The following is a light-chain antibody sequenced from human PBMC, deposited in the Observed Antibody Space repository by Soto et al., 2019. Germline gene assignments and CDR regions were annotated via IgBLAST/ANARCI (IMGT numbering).Light chain of an antibody. CDR1: QSISSN. Sequence: MTQSPSTLSASDGDRVTITCRASQSISSNLAWYQQKLGQAPRLLIYRASTRATGIPARFSGSGSGTEFTLTISSLQSEDFALYYCHQYENWPQTFGQGTKVEI. CDR3: HQYENWPQT. V-gene: IGKV3-15*01. CDR2: RAS. J-gene: IGKJ1*01.